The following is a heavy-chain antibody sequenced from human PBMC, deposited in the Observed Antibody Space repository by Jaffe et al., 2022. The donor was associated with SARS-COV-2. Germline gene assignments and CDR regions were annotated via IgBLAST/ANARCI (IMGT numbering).Heavy chain of an antibody. Sequence: QVQLVESGGGVVQPGRSLRLSCAASGFTFSSYGMHWVRQAPGKGLEWVAVIWYDGSNKYYADSVKGRFTISRDNSKNTLYLQMNSLRAEDTAVYYCAREVIAVAAFDYWGQGTLVTVSS. D-gene: IGHD6-19*01. J-gene: IGHJ4*02. CDR1: GFTFSSYG. CDR3: AREVIAVAAFDY. V-gene: IGHV3-33*01. CDR2: IWYDGSNK.